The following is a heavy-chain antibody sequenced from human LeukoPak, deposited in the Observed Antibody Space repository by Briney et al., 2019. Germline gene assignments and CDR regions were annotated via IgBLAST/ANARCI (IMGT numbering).Heavy chain of an antibody. CDR2: ISDSGGST. CDR3: AKVSPYDSTGGN. J-gene: IGHJ4*02. Sequence: GGSLRLSCAAAGFSFSSYAMSWVRQPPGKGLEWVSVISDSGGSTYYADSVKGRFTISRDNSKNTLYLQMNSLRAEDTAVYYCAKVSPYDSTGGNWGQGTLVTVSS. CDR1: GFSFSSYA. D-gene: IGHD3-3*01. V-gene: IGHV3-23*01.